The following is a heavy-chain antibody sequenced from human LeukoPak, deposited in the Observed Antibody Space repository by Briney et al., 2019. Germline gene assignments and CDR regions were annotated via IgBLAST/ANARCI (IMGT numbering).Heavy chain of an antibody. D-gene: IGHD6-19*01. V-gene: IGHV4-59*08. J-gene: IGHJ4*02. CDR2: ISYSVIA. CDR3: ARARYSSEWPFDY. CDR1: GGSMISYY. Sequence: SGTLSLTCTVSGGSMISYYWGWIRQPPGKGLEWVGYISYSVIATYNPSLKSRVTISIDTPKNQFSLKLSSVTAADTAVYYCARARYSSEWPFDYWGEGTLVTVSS.